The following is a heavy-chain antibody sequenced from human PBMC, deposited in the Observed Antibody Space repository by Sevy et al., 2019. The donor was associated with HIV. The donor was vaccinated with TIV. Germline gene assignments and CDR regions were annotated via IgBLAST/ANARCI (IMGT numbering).Heavy chain of an antibody. CDR2: IRFDGNNK. CDR3: AKDSVARNLHFDY. D-gene: IGHD6-19*01. CDR1: GFTFSRYG. J-gene: IGHJ4*02. V-gene: IGHV3-30*02. Sequence: GGSLRLSCAASGFTFSRYGMHWVRQAPGKGLEWVASIRFDGNNKHYVDSVMGRFTISRDDSKNTLYLQMKSLRSEDTAVYYCAKDSVARNLHFDYWGQGALVTVSS.